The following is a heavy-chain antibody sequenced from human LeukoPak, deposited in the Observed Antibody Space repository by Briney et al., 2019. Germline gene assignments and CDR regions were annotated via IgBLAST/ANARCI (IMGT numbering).Heavy chain of an antibody. J-gene: IGHJ1*01. D-gene: IGHD6-13*01. CDR3: ARSGQQLGGDEYFQH. Sequence: SVKVSCKASGGTFSSYAISWVRQAPGQGLEWMGGIIPIFGTANYAQKFQGRVTITADESTSTAYMELSSLRSEDTAVYYCARSGQQLGGDEYFQHWGRGTLVTVSS. V-gene: IGHV1-69*01. CDR2: IIPIFGTA. CDR1: GGTFSSYA.